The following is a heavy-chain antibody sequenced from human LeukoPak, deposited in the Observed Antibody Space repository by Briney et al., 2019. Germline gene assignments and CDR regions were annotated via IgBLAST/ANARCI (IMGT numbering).Heavy chain of an antibody. D-gene: IGHD6-19*01. CDR3: AMIAVAGTFFDY. Sequence: ASVKVSCKASGGTFSSYAISWVRQAPGQGLEWMGGIIPIFGTANYAQKFQGRVTITADESTSTAYMELSSLRSEDTAVYYCAMIAVAGTFFDYWGQGTLVTVSS. CDR2: IIPIFGTA. CDR1: GGTFSSYA. V-gene: IGHV1-69*13. J-gene: IGHJ4*02.